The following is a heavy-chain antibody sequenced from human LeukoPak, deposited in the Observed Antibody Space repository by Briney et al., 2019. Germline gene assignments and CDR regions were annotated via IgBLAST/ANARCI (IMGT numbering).Heavy chain of an antibody. CDR1: GFTFSSYG. D-gene: IGHD3-10*01. CDR2: ISYDGSNK. Sequence: PGRSLRLSCAASGFTFSSYGMHWVRQAPGKGLEWVAVISYDGSNKYYADSVKGRFTISRDNSKSTLDLQMNSLRVEDTAVYYCVRNRAPWGGALGGAKGMDVWGEGTTVAVSS. J-gene: IGHJ6*04. CDR3: VRNRAPWGGALGGAKGMDV. V-gene: IGHV3-30*03.